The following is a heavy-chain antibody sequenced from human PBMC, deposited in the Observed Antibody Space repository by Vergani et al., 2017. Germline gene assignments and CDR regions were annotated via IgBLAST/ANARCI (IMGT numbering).Heavy chain of an antibody. V-gene: IGHV4-59*12. CDR1: GGSMSGYY. CDR2: MYQSGST. D-gene: IGHD2-2*01. CDR3: ARKVLVVVPAAHLINPTRRGWCDP. Sequence: QVRLQESGPGLVKPSETLSLTCSVSGGSMSGYYWRWIRQPPGKELEWIGYMYQSGSTNYNTSLETRVTISVDTSKNQFSLKLSSVTAADTAVYYCARKVLVVVPAAHLINPTRRGWCDPWGQGTLVTVSS. J-gene: IGHJ5*02.